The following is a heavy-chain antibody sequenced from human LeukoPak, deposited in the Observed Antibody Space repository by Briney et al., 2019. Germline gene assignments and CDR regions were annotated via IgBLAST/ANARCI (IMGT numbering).Heavy chain of an antibody. V-gene: IGHV5-51*01. CDR2: IYPGDSDT. J-gene: IGHJ4*02. Sequence: GGALKISFKGSECSFTSYWIGWGRQMPGKGVEWMGIIYPGDSDTRYSPSFQGQVTISADKSISTAYLQWSSLKASDTAMYYCARQFSVATAGYWGQGTLVTVSS. D-gene: IGHD5-12*01. CDR3: ARQFSVATAGY. CDR1: ECSFTSYW.